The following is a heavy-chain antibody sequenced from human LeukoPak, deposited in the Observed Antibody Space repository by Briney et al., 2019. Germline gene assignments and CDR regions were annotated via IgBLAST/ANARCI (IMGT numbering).Heavy chain of an antibody. Sequence: GGSLRLSCAASGFSFSPYSMNWVRQAPGKGLEWVSYISSSSSTIYYADSVKGRFTISRDTAKNSLYLQMNSLRAEDTAVYYCARDILYCSGGSCHNWFDPWGQGTLVTVSS. V-gene: IGHV3-48*01. D-gene: IGHD2-15*01. CDR3: ARDILYCSGGSCHNWFDP. CDR2: ISSSSSTI. J-gene: IGHJ5*02. CDR1: GFSFSPYS.